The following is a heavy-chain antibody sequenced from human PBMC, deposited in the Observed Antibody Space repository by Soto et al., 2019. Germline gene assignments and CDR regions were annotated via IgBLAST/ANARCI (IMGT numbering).Heavy chain of an antibody. CDR2: IYYSGST. D-gene: IGHD3-22*01. CDR3: ARGTYYEGWFDP. V-gene: IGHV4-59*08. J-gene: IGHJ5*02. CDR1: GGSISSYY. Sequence: PSETLSLTCTVSGGSISSYYWSWIRQPPGKGLEWIGYIYYSGSTNYNPSLKSRVTISVDTSKNQFSLKLSSVTAADTAVYYCARGTYYEGWFDPWGQGTLVTVSS.